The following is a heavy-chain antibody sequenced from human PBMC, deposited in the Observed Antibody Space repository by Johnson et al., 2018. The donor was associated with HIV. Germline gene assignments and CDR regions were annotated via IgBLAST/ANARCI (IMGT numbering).Heavy chain of an antibody. V-gene: IGHV3-33*01. D-gene: IGHD1-26*01. CDR1: GFTFSSYG. Sequence: QVQLVESGGGVVQPGRSLRLSCAASGFTFSSYGMHWVRQAPGKGLEWVAAIWYDGSNKYYADSVKGRFTISRDNSKNTLYLQMNSLRAEDTAVYYCAREGAWEVRPGAFDIWGQGTMVTVSS. J-gene: IGHJ3*02. CDR3: AREGAWEVRPGAFDI. CDR2: IWYDGSNK.